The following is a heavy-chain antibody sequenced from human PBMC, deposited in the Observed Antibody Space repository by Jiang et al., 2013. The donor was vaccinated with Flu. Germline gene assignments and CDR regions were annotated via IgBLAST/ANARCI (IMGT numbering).Heavy chain of an antibody. Sequence: GMVRPGGSLRLSCAASGFTFPKYGMHWVRQAPGKGLQWMSFIRYDGTDKYHGDSVKGRFTISRDNSKNTLYLQMESLRPDDTAMYYCAKDQGSVVVGTIDYWGQGALVTVSS. CDR3: AKDQGSVVVGTIDY. CDR1: GFTFPKYG. J-gene: IGHJ4*02. CDR2: IRYDGTDK. V-gene: IGHV3-30*02. D-gene: IGHD1-26*01.